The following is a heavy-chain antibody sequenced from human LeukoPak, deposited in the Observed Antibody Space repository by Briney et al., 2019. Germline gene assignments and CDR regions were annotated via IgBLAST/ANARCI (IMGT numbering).Heavy chain of an antibody. D-gene: IGHD3-3*01. Sequence: PSETLSLTGAVYGGSFSAYFWDWIRQPPGKGLEWIGEINHSGSTNYNPSLKSRVTISVDTSKNQFSLKLCSVTAADTAVYYCARAQAFSDYWGQRTLVTVSS. CDR3: ARAQAFSDY. CDR2: INHSGST. V-gene: IGHV4-34*01. CDR1: GGSFSAYF. J-gene: IGHJ4*02.